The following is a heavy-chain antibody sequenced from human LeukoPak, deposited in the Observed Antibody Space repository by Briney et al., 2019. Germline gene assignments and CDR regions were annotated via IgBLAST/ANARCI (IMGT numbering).Heavy chain of an antibody. J-gene: IGHJ4*02. CDR3: AREASGSYHVFDS. D-gene: IGHD1-26*01. Sequence: GGSLRLSCEASGLSLTTYFISGIRQAPGKGLEGVGYITNSGRSTNYADAVKGRFTISRDNAKKLVYLEMTDLRAEDPAVYYCAREASGSYHVFDSWGQGTLVTVSS. CDR1: GLSLTTYF. V-gene: IGHV3-11*04. CDR2: ITNSGRST.